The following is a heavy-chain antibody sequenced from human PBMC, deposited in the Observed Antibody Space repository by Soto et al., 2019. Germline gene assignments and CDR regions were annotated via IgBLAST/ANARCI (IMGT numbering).Heavy chain of an antibody. V-gene: IGHV3-9*01. CDR3: AKGSYDSSGYYLFDY. Sequence: GGSLRLSCAASGFTFDDYAMHWVRQAPGKGLEWVSGISWNSGSIGYADSVKGRFTISRDNAKNSLYLQMNSLRAEDTALYYCAKGSYDSSGYYLFDYWGQGTLVTVSS. D-gene: IGHD3-22*01. CDR1: GFTFDDYA. J-gene: IGHJ4*02. CDR2: ISWNSGSI.